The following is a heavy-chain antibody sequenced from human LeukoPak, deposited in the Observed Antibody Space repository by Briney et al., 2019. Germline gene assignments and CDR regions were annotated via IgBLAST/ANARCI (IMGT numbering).Heavy chain of an antibody. CDR1: GGSISSSTYY. CDR3: ARDLTASGWIDY. CDR2: IYTSGST. Sequence: SETLSLTCTVSGGSISSSTYYWSWIRQPAGKGLEWIGRIYTSGSTNYNPSLKSRVTMSVDTSKNQFSLKLSSVTAADTAVYYCARDLTASGWIDYWGQGTLVTVSS. D-gene: IGHD5-18*01. V-gene: IGHV4-61*02. J-gene: IGHJ4*02.